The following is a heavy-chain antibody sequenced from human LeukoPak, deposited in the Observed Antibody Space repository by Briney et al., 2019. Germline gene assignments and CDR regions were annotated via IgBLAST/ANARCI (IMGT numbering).Heavy chain of an antibody. J-gene: IGHJ4*02. CDR3: TTDRYDILTGYSDY. D-gene: IGHD3-9*01. CDR1: GFTFSNAW. Sequence: GGSLRLSCAASGFTFSNAWMSWVRQAPGKGLEWVGRIKSKTDGGTTDYAAPVKGRFTISRDDSKNTLYLQMNSLKTEDTAVYYCTTDRYDILTGYSDYWGQGTLVTVSS. CDR2: IKSKTDGGTT. V-gene: IGHV3-15*01.